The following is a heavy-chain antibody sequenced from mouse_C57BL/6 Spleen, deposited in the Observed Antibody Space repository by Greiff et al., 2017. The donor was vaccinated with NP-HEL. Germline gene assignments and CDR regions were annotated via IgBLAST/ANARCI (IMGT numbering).Heavy chain of an antibody. J-gene: IGHJ1*03. CDR1: GYTFTSYW. CDR2: IHPSDSDT. Sequence: VQLQQPGAELVKPGASVKVSCKASGYTFTSYWMHWVKQRPGQGLEWIGRIHPSDSDTNYNQKFKGKATLTVDKSASTAYMQLSSLTSEDSAVYYCAISEVYDGYSDWYFDVWGTGTTVTVSS. CDR3: AISEVYDGYSDWYFDV. V-gene: IGHV1-74*01. D-gene: IGHD2-3*01.